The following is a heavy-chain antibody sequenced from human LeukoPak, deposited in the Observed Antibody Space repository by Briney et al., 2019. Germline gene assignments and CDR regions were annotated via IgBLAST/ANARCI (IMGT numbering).Heavy chain of an antibody. CDR3: AKAAYCGGDCLGFDY. CDR2: ISYDGSNK. D-gene: IGHD2-21*02. Sequence: GRSLRLSCAASGFTFRSYGMHWVRQAPGKGLEWVAVISYDGSNKYYADSVKGRFTISRDNSKNTLYLQMNSLRAGDTAVYYCAKAAYCGGDCLGFDYWGQGTLVTVSS. J-gene: IGHJ4*02. V-gene: IGHV3-30*18. CDR1: GFTFRSYG.